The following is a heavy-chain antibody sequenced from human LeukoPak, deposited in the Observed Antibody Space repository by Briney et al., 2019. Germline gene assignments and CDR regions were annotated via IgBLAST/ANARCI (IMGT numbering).Heavy chain of an antibody. CDR2: IYPGDSDT. Sequence: GEPLKISCKGSGYRFTSYWIAWVRQMPGKGLEWMGIIYPGDSDTRYSPSFQGQVTISADKSLSTTYLQWSSLKASDTAIYFCARSAVVTFYQYMDVWGEGTTVTVSS. V-gene: IGHV5-51*01. D-gene: IGHD3-22*01. J-gene: IGHJ6*03. CDR1: GYRFTSYW. CDR3: ARSAVVTFYQYMDV.